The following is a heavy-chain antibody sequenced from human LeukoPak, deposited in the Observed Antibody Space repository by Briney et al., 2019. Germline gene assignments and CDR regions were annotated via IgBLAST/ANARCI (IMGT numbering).Heavy chain of an antibody. CDR3: ARGRPPPGFYCSSTSCRRVSYYYMDV. Sequence: SETLSLTCAVYGGSFSGYYWSWFRQPPGKGLEWIGEINHSGITNYNPSLKSRVTISVDTSKNQFSLKLSSVTAADTAVYYCARGRPPPGFYCSSTSCRRVSYYYMDVWGKGTTVTVSS. CDR2: INHSGIT. V-gene: IGHV4-34*01. J-gene: IGHJ6*03. D-gene: IGHD2-2*01. CDR1: GGSFSGYY.